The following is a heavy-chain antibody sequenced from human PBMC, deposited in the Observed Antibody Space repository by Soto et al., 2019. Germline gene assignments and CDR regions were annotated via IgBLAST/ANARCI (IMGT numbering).Heavy chain of an antibody. CDR3: ARELSIAARFGY. Sequence: ASVKVSCKASGGPFSSYAISWVRQAPGQGLEWMGGIIPIFGTANYAQKFQGRVTITADESTSTAYMELSSLRSEDTAVYYCARELSIAARFGYWGQGILVTVS. V-gene: IGHV1-69*13. D-gene: IGHD6-6*01. CDR1: GGPFSSYA. J-gene: IGHJ4*02. CDR2: IIPIFGTA.